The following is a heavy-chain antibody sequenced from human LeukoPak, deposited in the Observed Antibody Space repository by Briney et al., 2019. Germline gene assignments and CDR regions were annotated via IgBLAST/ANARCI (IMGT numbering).Heavy chain of an antibody. CDR3: ARDYCGGDCWADY. Sequence: ASVKVSCKASGYIFTSYTMNWVRQAPGQGLEWMGWINTNTGNPTYAQGFTGRFVFSLDTSVNTAYLQISSLKAEDTAVYYCARDYCGGDCWADYWGQGTLVTVSS. V-gene: IGHV7-4-1*02. D-gene: IGHD2-21*02. CDR1: GYIFTSYT. J-gene: IGHJ4*02. CDR2: INTNTGNP.